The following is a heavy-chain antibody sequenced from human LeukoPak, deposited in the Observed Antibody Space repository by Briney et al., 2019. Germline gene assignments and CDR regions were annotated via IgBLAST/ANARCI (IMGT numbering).Heavy chain of an antibody. CDR3: AREDIVVVPAAMPSGDYYYYMDV. CDR2: IYTSGST. V-gene: IGHV4-4*07. J-gene: IGHJ6*03. Sequence: SPSETLSLTCTVSGGSISGYYWSWIRQPAGKGLEWIGRIYTSGSTNYNPSLKSRVTMSVDTSKNQFSLKLSSVTAADTAVYYCAREDIVVVPAAMPSGDYYYYMDVWGKGTTVTISS. D-gene: IGHD2-2*01. CDR1: GGSISGYY.